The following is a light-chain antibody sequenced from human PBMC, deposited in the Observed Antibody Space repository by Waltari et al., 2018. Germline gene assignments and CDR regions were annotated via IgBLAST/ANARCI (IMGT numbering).Light chain of an antibody. CDR2: YKSDSDK. CDR1: SDINVGAYR. CDR3: MIWHSSAHVA. Sequence: QAVLTQPSSLSASPGASASLTCTLRSDINVGAYRIYWYQQKPGSPPQYLLRYKSDSDKQQGSGVPSRFSGSKDASANAGILLISGLQSEDEADYCCMIWHSSAHVAFGGGTKLTVL. J-gene: IGLJ2*01. V-gene: IGLV5-45*02.